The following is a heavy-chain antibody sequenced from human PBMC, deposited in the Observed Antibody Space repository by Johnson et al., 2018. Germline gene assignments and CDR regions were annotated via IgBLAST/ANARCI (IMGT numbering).Heavy chain of an antibody. CDR3: AKNLGETLVSAYGMDV. Sequence: VQLVESGGGLVQPGRSLRLSCAGSGINFDDYAMHWVRQTPGKGLEWVSGISWNSDSIAYADSVKGRITISRDNAKNSLYLQMDSLRAEDTAVYYCAKNLGETLVSAYGMDVWGRGTTVTVSS. V-gene: IGHV3-9*01. CDR1: GINFDDYA. CDR2: ISWNSDSI. D-gene: IGHD2-21*02. J-gene: IGHJ6*02.